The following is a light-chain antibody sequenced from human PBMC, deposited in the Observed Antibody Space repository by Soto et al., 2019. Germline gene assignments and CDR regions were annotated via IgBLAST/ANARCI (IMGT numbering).Light chain of an antibody. Sequence: DIQMTQSPSTLSASVGDRVTITCRASQSISSWLAWYQHKPGKAPKVLIYKASSLKSGVPSRFSGSGSGTEFTLTISSLQPDDFATYYCQQHANYPITFGGGTKVDIK. CDR2: KAS. V-gene: IGKV1-5*03. J-gene: IGKJ4*01. CDR3: QQHANYPIT. CDR1: QSISSW.